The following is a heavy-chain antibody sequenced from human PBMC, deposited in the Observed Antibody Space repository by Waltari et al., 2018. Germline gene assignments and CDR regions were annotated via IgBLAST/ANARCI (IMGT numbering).Heavy chain of an antibody. Sequence: EVQLVQSGAEVKKPGESLKISCKGSGYSFTSYWIGWVRQMPGKGLEWMGSIYPGDSDTRYSPSFQGQVTISADKSSSTAYLQWSSLKASDTAMYYCARLNARGYYYYYYGMDVWGQGTTVTVSS. D-gene: IGHD1-1*01. CDR3: ARLNARGYYYYYYGMDV. CDR2: IYPGDSDT. V-gene: IGHV5-51*01. CDR1: GYSFTSYW. J-gene: IGHJ6*02.